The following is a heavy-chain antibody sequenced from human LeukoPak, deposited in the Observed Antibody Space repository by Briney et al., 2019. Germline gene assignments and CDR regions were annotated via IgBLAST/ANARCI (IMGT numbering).Heavy chain of an antibody. CDR1: GFTFSSYA. Sequence: PGRSLRLSCAASGFTFSSYAMSWVRQAPGKGLEWVSAISGSGGSTYYADSVKGRFTISRDNSKNTLYLQMNSLRAEDTAVYYCAKNAWSYYDFWSGYRNWFDPWGQGTLVTVSS. CDR2: ISGSGGST. J-gene: IGHJ5*02. V-gene: IGHV3-23*01. CDR3: AKNAWSYYDFWSGYRNWFDP. D-gene: IGHD3-3*01.